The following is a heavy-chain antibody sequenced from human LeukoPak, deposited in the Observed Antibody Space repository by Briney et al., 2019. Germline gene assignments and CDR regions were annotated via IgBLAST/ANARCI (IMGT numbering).Heavy chain of an antibody. CDR3: ARSCSGGSCLDY. Sequence: SETLSLTCTVSGVSISSYYWSWIRQPPGKGLEWIGDIYYSGSTNYNPSLKRLVTISVDTYKNQYPLKLSSVAAAAAAVYYCARSCSGGSCLDYWGQGTLVTVSS. J-gene: IGHJ4*02. V-gene: IGHV4-59*01. CDR1: GVSISSYY. CDR2: IYYSGST. D-gene: IGHD2-15*01.